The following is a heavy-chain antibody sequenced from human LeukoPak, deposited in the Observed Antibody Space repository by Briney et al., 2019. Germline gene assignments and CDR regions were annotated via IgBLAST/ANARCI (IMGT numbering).Heavy chain of an antibody. Sequence: GGSLRLSCAASGFTFSSYAMHWVRQAPGKGLEWVAFIRYDGSNKYYTDSVKGRFTISRGNSKNTLYLQMNSLRAEDTAVYYCAKQSESYDSTGSTFDFWGQGTLVTVSS. CDR2: IRYDGSNK. V-gene: IGHV3-30*02. J-gene: IGHJ4*02. D-gene: IGHD3-22*01. CDR1: GFTFSSYA. CDR3: AKQSESYDSTGSTFDF.